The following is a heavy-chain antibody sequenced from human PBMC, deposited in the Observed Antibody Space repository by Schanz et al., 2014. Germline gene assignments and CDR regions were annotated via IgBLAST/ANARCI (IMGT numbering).Heavy chain of an antibody. CDR1: GYTFTSYG. CDR3: ARGYGDSPTDF. V-gene: IGHV1-18*01. CDR2: ISAYTNNT. Sequence: QVQLVQSGGEMKKPGASVKVSCKASGYTFTSYGLNWVRQAPGQGLEWMGWISAYTNNTNYAQKVQGRVTMTTDTSTGTAYMELRSLRSDDTAVYYCARGYGDSPTDFWGQGTLVNGSS. D-gene: IGHD4-17*01. J-gene: IGHJ4*02.